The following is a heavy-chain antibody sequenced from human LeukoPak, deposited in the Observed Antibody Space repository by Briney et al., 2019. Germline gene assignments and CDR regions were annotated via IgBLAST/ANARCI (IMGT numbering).Heavy chain of an antibody. CDR2: MNPNSGNT. D-gene: IGHD3-16*01. V-gene: IGHV1-8*01. Sequence: ASVKVSCKASGYTFTSYDINWVRQATGQGLEWMGWMNPNSGNTGYAQKFQGRVTMTRNTSISTAYMELSSLRSEDTAVYYCARARTFGGVRALNYWGQGTLVTVSS. CDR1: GYTFTSYD. CDR3: ARARTFGGVRALNY. J-gene: IGHJ4*02.